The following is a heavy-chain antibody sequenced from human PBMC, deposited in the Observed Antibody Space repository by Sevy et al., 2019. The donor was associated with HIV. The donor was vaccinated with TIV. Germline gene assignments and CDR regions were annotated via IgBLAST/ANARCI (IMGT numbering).Heavy chain of an antibody. V-gene: IGHV3-15*07. D-gene: IGHD3-3*02. Sequence: GGSLRLSCTASGFDFPNAWMNWVRQVPGKGLEWVGHIKSTTDGGAADYAAPVKGRFTISRHDSKNTLYLQMNSLKVEDTAVYFCSTVDLISYWGRGTLVTVSS. CDR3: STVDLISY. J-gene: IGHJ4*02. CDR1: GFDFPNAW. CDR2: IKSTTDGGAA.